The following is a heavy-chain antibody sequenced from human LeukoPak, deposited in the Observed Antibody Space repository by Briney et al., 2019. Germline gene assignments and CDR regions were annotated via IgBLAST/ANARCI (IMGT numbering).Heavy chain of an antibody. Sequence: GGSLRLSCAASGFTVSSNYMSWVRQAPGKGLEWVSAISGSGGSTYYADSVKGRFTISRDNSKNTLYLQMNSLRAEDTAVYYCAKFLPTHIVVANYYFDYWGQGTLVTVSS. D-gene: IGHD2-21*01. CDR2: ISGSGGST. V-gene: IGHV3-23*01. CDR3: AKFLPTHIVVANYYFDY. CDR1: GFTVSSNY. J-gene: IGHJ4*02.